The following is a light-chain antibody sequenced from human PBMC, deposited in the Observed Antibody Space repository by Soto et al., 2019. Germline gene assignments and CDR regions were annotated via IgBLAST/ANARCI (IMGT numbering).Light chain of an antibody. CDR3: QQYTTYPLT. Sequence: IQMANSTSTLPASMGDGGTITSGGSQNIDSWLAWYQHKPGKAAKVLIYDASSLETGVASRFSGSGSGTEFSLTISSLRPDDFATYYCQQYTTYPLTFGQGTKV. V-gene: IGKV1-5*01. CDR1: QNIDSW. CDR2: DAS. J-gene: IGKJ1*01.